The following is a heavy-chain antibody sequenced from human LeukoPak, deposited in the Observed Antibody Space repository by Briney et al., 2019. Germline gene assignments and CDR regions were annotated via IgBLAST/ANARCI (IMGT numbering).Heavy chain of an antibody. CDR3: ARDHCSGGSCYSRGPWHNWFDP. CDR1: GGTFGSYA. Sequence: GSSVKVSCKASGGTFGSYAISWVRQAPGQGLEWMGRIIPIFGIANYAQKFQGRVTITADKSTSTAYMELSSLRSEDTAVYYCARDHCSGGSCYSRGPWHNWFDPWGQGTLVTVSS. J-gene: IGHJ5*02. CDR2: IIPIFGIA. V-gene: IGHV1-69*04. D-gene: IGHD2-15*01.